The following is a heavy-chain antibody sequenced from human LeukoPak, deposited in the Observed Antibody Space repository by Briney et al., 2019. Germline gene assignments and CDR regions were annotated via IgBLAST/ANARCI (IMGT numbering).Heavy chain of an antibody. V-gene: IGHV4-31*03. Sequence: SETLSLTCTVSGGSISSGGYYWSWIRQHPGKGLEWIGYIYYSGSTYYHPSLKSRVTISVDTSKNQFSLKLSSVTAADTAVYYCARIQRSYGDYGSYAFDIWGQGTMVTVSS. CDR3: ARIQRSYGDYGSYAFDI. J-gene: IGHJ3*02. D-gene: IGHD4-17*01. CDR1: GGSISSGGYY. CDR2: IYYSGST.